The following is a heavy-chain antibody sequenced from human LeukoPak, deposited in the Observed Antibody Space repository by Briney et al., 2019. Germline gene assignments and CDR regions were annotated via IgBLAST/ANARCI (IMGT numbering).Heavy chain of an antibody. CDR1: GYIFTSYA. J-gene: IGHJ6*03. CDR3: ARDLDAGWSYYYMDV. Sequence: GASVKVSCKASGYIFTSYAMHWVRQAPGQRLEWMGWINAGNGNTKYSQKFQGRVTMTRDTSISTAYMELSRLRSDDTAVYYCARDLDAGWSYYYMDVWGKGTTVTVSS. V-gene: IGHV1-3*01. CDR2: INAGNGNT. D-gene: IGHD3-3*01.